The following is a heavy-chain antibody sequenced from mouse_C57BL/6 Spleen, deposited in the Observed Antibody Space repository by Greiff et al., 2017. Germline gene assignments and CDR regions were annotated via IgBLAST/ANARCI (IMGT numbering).Heavy chain of an antibody. Sequence: VQLQQSGAELVRPGASVKLSCKASGYTFTDYYINWVKQRPGQGLEWIARIYPGSGNTYYNEKFKGKATLNAENSSSTAYMQLSSLTSEDSAVYFCARNNWDRGGYFDYWGQGTTLTVSS. CDR2: IYPGSGNT. CDR3: ARNNWDRGGYFDY. D-gene: IGHD4-1*02. V-gene: IGHV1-76*01. CDR1: GYTFTDYY. J-gene: IGHJ2*01.